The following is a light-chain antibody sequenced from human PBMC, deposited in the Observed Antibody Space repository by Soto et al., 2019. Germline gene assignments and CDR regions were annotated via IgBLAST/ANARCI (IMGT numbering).Light chain of an antibody. J-gene: IGKJ5*01. V-gene: IGKV3-20*01. CDR2: GAY. CDR1: QSVTTR. CDR3: QQYGGSPIT. Sequence: IVLTQSPVALALSPGERITLSCSASQSVTTRLAWYQHRPGQAPTLLMSGAYNRASGVQVRFSGSGSGTDFTLTITRMEPEDFALYYCQQYGGSPITCGLGERRELK.